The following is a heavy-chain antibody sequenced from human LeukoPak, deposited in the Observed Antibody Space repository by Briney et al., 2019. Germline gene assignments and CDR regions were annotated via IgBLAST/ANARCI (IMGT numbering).Heavy chain of an antibody. CDR2: VSYSGIT. CDR1: GDSVNSYF. CDR3: ARHDNNFYYFKD. V-gene: IGHV4-59*08. D-gene: IGHD3-3*01. Sequence: PSETLSLTCTVSGDSVNSYFWNWIRQPPGQGLEWIGCVSYSGITNYNPSLKSRATISVDTSKNQFSLKVSSVTAADTAVYYCARHDNNFYYFKDWGQGTLVTVSS. J-gene: IGHJ4*02.